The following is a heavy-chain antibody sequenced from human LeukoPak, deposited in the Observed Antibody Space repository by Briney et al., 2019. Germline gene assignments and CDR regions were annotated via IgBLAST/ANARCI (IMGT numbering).Heavy chain of an antibody. CDR2: ISSSGSTR. V-gene: IGHV3-11*04. D-gene: IGHD3-22*01. CDR1: GLTFSDYY. CDR3: AIQITMIVVVPYFDY. J-gene: IGHJ4*02. Sequence: GESLRLSCAASGLTFSDYYMTWIRQTPGKGLEWVAYISSSGSTRYSADSVKGGFTVSRDNAKNALFLHMNSLRAEDTAIYYCAIQITMIVVVPYFDYWGQGTLVTVSS.